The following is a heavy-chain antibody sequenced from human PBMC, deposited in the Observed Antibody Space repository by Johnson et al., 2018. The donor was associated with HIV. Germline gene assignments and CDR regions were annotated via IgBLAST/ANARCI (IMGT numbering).Heavy chain of an antibody. V-gene: IGHV3-30-3*01. CDR3: AREGGYSGYEGVGHTNDAFDI. D-gene: IGHD5-12*01. J-gene: IGHJ3*02. Sequence: QEQLVESGGGVVQPGRSLRLSCAASGFTFSSYAMHWVRQAPGKGMEWVAVISYDGSNKYYADSVKGRFTISRDNSKNTLYLQMNSLRAEDTAVYYCAREGGYSGYEGVGHTNDAFDIWGQGTMVTVSS. CDR1: GFTFSSYA. CDR2: ISYDGSNK.